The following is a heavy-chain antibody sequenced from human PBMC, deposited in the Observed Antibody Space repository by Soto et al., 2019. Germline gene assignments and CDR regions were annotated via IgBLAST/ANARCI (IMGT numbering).Heavy chain of an antibody. V-gene: IGHV3-74*01. CDR1: GFTFGNYW. Sequence: EVQLVESGGGLVQPGGSLRLSCAASGFTFGNYWMHWVRQAPGKGLEWVSRMNSDGSSTNYADSVKGRFTVSRDNAKNTLYLQMNSLRAEDTAVYYCATVEVDYWGPGTLATVSS. CDR2: MNSDGSST. J-gene: IGHJ4*02. CDR3: ATVEVDY.